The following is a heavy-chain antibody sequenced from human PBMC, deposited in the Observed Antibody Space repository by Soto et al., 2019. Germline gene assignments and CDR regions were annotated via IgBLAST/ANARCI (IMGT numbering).Heavy chain of an antibody. D-gene: IGHD1-26*01. CDR2: MKRDGSET. CDR3: TGGVGV. J-gene: IGHJ4*02. V-gene: IGHV3-7*01. CDR1: GFTFSSSW. Sequence: EVQVVESGGGLVQPGGSLRLSCVVSGFTFSSSWMSWVRQAPGKGLQWVANMKRDGSETYYVDSVKGRFTISRDNAKSSLYLQMNGLRDEDTAIYYCTGGVGVWGQGTLVTVSS.